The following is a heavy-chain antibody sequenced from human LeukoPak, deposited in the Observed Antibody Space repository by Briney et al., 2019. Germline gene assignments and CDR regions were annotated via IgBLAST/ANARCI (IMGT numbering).Heavy chain of an antibody. CDR3: ARASHQGNDY. D-gene: IGHD2-2*01. J-gene: IGHJ4*02. CDR1: GGSFSGYY. Sequence: KPSETLSLTCAVYGGSFSGYYWSWIRQPPGKGLEWIGEINHSGSTNYNPSLKSRVTISVDTSKNQFSLKLSSVTAADTAVYYCARASHQGNDYWGQGTLVTVSS. V-gene: IGHV4-34*01. CDR2: INHSGST.